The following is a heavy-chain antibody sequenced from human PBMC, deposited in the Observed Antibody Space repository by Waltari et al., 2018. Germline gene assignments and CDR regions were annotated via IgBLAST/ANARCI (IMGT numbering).Heavy chain of an antibody. CDR3: ARITTVTTSAFDI. Sequence: QVQLQQWGAGLLKPSETLSLTCAVSGGSFSGYYWSWIRQPPGKGLEWIGEINHSGSTNYNPSLKSRVTISVDTSKNQFSLRLSSVTAADTAVYYCARITTVTTSAFDIWGQGTMGTVSS. V-gene: IGHV4-34*01. D-gene: IGHD4-17*01. J-gene: IGHJ3*02. CDR1: GGSFSGYY. CDR2: INHSGST.